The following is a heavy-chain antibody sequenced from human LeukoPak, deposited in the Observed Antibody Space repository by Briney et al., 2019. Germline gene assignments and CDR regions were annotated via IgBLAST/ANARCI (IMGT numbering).Heavy chain of an antibody. CDR1: GFTFSNYW. CDR2: IKPDGSEK. D-gene: IGHD3-3*01. J-gene: IGHJ4*02. CDR3: AKVMGITIFKVVPRD. V-gene: IGHV3-7*03. Sequence: GGSLRLSCAASGFTFSNYWLSWVRQAPERGLEWVANIKPDGSEKYYMESVKGRFTISRDNARNSVYLQMNSLRAEDTAVYYCAKVMGITIFKVVPRDWGQGTLVTVSS.